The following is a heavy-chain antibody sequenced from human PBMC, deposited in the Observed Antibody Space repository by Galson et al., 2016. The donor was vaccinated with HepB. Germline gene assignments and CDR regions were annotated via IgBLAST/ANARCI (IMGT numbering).Heavy chain of an antibody. J-gene: IGHJ4*02. CDR1: GISISNSSYY. CDR2: LYYSGAT. V-gene: IGHV4-39*01. CDR3: ARHRQFGRQLVWPFDY. Sequence: SETLSLTCTVSGISISNSSYYWGWIRQPPGKGLEWIGSLYYSGATYDNPSLKSRVTISVDTSKKQFALKLSSVTAADTAVYYCARHRQFGRQLVWPFDYWGQGTLVTVSS. D-gene: IGHD6-13*01.